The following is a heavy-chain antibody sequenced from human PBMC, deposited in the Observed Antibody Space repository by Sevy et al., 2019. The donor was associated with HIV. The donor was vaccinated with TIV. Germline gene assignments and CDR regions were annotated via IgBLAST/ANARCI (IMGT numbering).Heavy chain of an antibody. Sequence: GGSLRLSCAASGFNFSSYGMHWVRQAPGKGLEWVAIISYAGSSKYYADSVKGRFTISRDNSKNTLYLQINSLRTEDTAVYYCAKESGSYYDFWSGHDTFDMWGQRTLVTVSS. CDR3: AKESGSYYDFWSGHDTFDM. CDR1: GFNFSSYG. V-gene: IGHV3-30*18. D-gene: IGHD3-3*01. J-gene: IGHJ3*02. CDR2: ISYAGSSK.